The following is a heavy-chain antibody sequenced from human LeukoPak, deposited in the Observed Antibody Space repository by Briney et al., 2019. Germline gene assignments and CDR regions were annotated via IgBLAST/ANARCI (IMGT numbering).Heavy chain of an antibody. Sequence: ASVKVSCKASGYTFTGYYMHWVRQAPGQGLERMGWINPNSGGTNYAQKFQGRATMTRDTSISTAYMELSRLRSDDTAVYYCARPVKSTVTTAPEFGYWGQGTLVTVSS. CDR1: GYTFTGYY. V-gene: IGHV1-2*02. CDR2: INPNSGGT. D-gene: IGHD4-17*01. CDR3: ARPVKSTVTTAPEFGY. J-gene: IGHJ4*02.